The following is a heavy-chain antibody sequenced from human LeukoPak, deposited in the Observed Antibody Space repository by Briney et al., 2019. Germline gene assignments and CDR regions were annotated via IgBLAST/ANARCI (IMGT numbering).Heavy chain of an antibody. CDR2: ISSSSSYI. D-gene: IGHD6-13*01. Sequence: GSLRLSCAASGFTFSSYSMKWVRQAPGKGMEWVSSISSSSSYIYYADSVKGRFTISRDNAKNSLYLQMNSLRAEDTAVYYCARDEYSSSWYYSFDIWGQGTLVTVSS. V-gene: IGHV3-21*01. CDR3: ARDEYSSSWYYSFDI. CDR1: GFTFSSYS. J-gene: IGHJ3*02.